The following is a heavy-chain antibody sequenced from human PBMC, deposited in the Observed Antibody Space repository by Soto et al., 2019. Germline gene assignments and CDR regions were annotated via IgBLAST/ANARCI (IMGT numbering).Heavy chain of an antibody. V-gene: IGHV4-4*02. D-gene: IGHD6-19*01. J-gene: IGHJ5*02. CDR2: IFQSGST. CDR3: ARGRGRYSSGWSWFDP. CDR1: GGTIRSPDW. Sequence: QVQLQESGPGLVEPSGTLSLTCGVSGGTIRSPDWWTWVRQPPGKGLEWIGEIFQSGSTNYTPSLEDRVTISVDKSKNQFSLTLTSVTAADTAVYFCARGRGRYSSGWSWFDPWGQGILVTVSS.